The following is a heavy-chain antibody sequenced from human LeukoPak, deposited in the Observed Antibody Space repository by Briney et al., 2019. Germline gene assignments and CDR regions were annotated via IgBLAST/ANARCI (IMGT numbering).Heavy chain of an antibody. Sequence: GGSLRLSCAASGFTFSSYAMSWVRQAPGKGLEWVSAISGSGGSTYYADSVKGRFTISRDNSKNTLYLQMNSLGAEDTAVYYCAKDKGCSSTSCYSRFDPWGQGTLVTVSS. CDR2: ISGSGGST. CDR3: AKDKGCSSTSCYSRFDP. D-gene: IGHD2-2*01. CDR1: GFTFSSYA. V-gene: IGHV3-23*01. J-gene: IGHJ5*02.